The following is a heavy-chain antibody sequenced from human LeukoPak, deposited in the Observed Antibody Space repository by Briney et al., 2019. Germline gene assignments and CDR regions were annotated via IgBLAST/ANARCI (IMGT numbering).Heavy chain of an antibody. V-gene: IGHV4-34*01. D-gene: IGHD2-2*01. Sequence: SETLSLTCAVYGGSFSGYYWSWIRQPPGKGLEWIGEINHSGSTYYNPSLKSRVTISVDTSKNQFSLKLSSVTAADTAVYYCASGMPFDPWGQGTLVTVSS. CDR2: INHSGST. J-gene: IGHJ5*02. CDR1: GGSFSGYY. CDR3: ASGMPFDP.